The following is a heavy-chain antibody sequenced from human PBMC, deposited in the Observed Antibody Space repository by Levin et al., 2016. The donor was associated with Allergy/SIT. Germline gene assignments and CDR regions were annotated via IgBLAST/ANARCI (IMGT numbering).Heavy chain of an antibody. V-gene: IGHV4-39*01. CDR2: IYYSGST. CDR1: GGSISSSSYY. CDR3: AVDNGSGSYNFDGMDV. Sequence: GSLRLSCTVSGGSISSSSYYWGWIRQPPGKGLEWIGSIYYSGSTYYNPSLKSRVTISVDTSKNQFSLKLSSVTAADTAVYYCAVDNGSGSYNFDGMDVWGQGTTVTVSS. J-gene: IGHJ6*02. D-gene: IGHD3-10*01.